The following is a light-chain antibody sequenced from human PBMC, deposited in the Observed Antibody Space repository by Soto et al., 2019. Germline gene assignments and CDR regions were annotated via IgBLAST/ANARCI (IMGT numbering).Light chain of an antibody. J-gene: IGLJ3*02. CDR2: DVS. CDR3: SSYTSSSTWV. Sequence: QSALTQPASVSGSPGQSITISCTGTSSDVGGYNYVSWYQQHPGKAPKLMIYDVSNRPSGGSNRFSGSKSGNTASLTISGLQAEDEADYYCSSYTSSSTWVFVGGTKLTVL. V-gene: IGLV2-14*01. CDR1: SSDVGGYNY.